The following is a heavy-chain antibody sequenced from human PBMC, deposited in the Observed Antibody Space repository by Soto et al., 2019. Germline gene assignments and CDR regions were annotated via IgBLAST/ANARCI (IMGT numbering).Heavy chain of an antibody. CDR2: IYYSGST. Sequence: QLQLQESGPGLVKPSETLSLTCTVSGGSISSSSYYWGWIRQPPGKGLEWIGSIYYSGSTYYNPSLKSRVTISVDTSKNQFSLKLSSVTAADTAVYYCARGEFTGDYGLVYWGQGTLVTVSS. J-gene: IGHJ4*02. CDR3: ARGEFTGDYGLVY. D-gene: IGHD4-17*01. CDR1: GGSISSSSYY. V-gene: IGHV4-39*01.